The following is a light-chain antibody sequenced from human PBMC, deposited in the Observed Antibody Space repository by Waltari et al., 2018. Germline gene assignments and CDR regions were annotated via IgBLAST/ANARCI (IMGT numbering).Light chain of an antibody. J-gene: IGKJ1*01. Sequence: DFQMTQSPSTLSASVGDRVTITCRASQSISSWVAWYQQKPGKAPKLLIYKASSLESGVPSRFSGSGSGTEFTLTISSLQPDDFATYYCQQYHSYGFGQGTKVEIK. CDR3: QQYHSYG. CDR1: QSISSW. V-gene: IGKV1-5*03. CDR2: KAS.